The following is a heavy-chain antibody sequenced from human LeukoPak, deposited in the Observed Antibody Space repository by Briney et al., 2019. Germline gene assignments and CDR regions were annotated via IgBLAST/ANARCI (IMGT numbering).Heavy chain of an antibody. CDR2: IYSGGDT. J-gene: IGHJ6*02. Sequence: GGSLRLSCAASGFTVSSNYMSWVSQAPGKGLEWVSLIYSGGDTYYADSVKGRFTISRDNSKNTLYLQMNSLRAEDTAVYYCARSSGYDYYYYYGMDVWGQGTTVTVSS. D-gene: IGHD5-12*01. V-gene: IGHV3-66*01. CDR1: GFTVSSNY. CDR3: ARSSGYDYYYYYGMDV.